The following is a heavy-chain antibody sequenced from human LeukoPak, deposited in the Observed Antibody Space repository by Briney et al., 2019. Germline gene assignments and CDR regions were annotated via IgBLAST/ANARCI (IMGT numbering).Heavy chain of an antibody. CDR1: GFTFTTYA. V-gene: IGHV3-64*01. D-gene: IGHD6-13*01. CDR2: ISASGFST. CDR3: ARESLVSGYTSSWYVFDY. J-gene: IGHJ4*02. Sequence: GGSLRLSCAASGFTFTTYAMHWVRQAPGRGLEYVSAISASGFSTDYANSVKGRFTISRDNSKNMLYLQMGSLRTEDMAVYYCARESLVSGYTSSWYVFDYWGQGTLVTVSS.